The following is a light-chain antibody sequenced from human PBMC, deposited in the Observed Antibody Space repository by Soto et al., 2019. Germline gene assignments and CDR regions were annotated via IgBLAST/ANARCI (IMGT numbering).Light chain of an antibody. CDR3: TSYTSSGTYV. J-gene: IGLJ1*01. V-gene: IGLV2-14*01. CDR2: DVS. CDR1: NSDVGGYNY. Sequence: QSVLTQPASVSGSPGQSITISCTGTNSDVGGYNYVSWYQQHPGKAPKPMSYDVSNRPSGVSNRFSGSKSGNTASLTISGLQAEDEADYYCTSYTSSGTYVFGTGTKVTVL.